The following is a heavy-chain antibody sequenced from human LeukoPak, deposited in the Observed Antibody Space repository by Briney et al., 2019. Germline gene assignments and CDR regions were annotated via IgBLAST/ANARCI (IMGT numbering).Heavy chain of an antibody. D-gene: IGHD3-3*01. J-gene: IGHJ4*02. CDR1: GYSFAGYH. Sequence: ASVKVSCKSSGYSFAGYHMHWVRQAPGQGLEWMGWVNPNGGDTNYAQKFQGRVTMTRDTSVSTAYMELSGLRSDDTAVYYCARDPDFWSGYNDYWGQGTLVSVSS. V-gene: IGHV1-2*02. CDR3: ARDPDFWSGYNDY. CDR2: VNPNGGDT.